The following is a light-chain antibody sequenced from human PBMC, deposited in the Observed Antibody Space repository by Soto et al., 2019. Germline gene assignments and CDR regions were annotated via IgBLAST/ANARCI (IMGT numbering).Light chain of an antibody. Sequence: EIVLTQSPGTLSLSPGERATLSCRASQSVTSGYLAWYQQQPNQAPRLLIYGASYRATDIPDRFSGGGSGTDFPLTISRLEPEDFAVYYCHHYSSSPPAITFGQGTRLEIK. CDR3: HHYSSSPPAIT. J-gene: IGKJ5*01. CDR1: QSVTSGY. V-gene: IGKV3-20*01. CDR2: GAS.